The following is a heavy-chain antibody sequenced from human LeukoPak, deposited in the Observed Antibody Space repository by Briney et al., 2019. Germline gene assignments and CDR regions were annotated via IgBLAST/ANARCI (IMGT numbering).Heavy chain of an antibody. J-gene: IGHJ4*02. V-gene: IGHV1-46*01. CDR2: INPSGGST. Sequence: ASVTVSCKASGYTFTSYYMHWVRQAPGQGLEWMGIINPSGGSTSYAQKFQGRVTMTRDTSTSTVYMELSSLRSEDTAVYYCARHRGYCDSRGDGYYFDYWGQGTLVTVSS. CDR1: GYTFTSYY. CDR3: ARHRGYCDSRGDGYYFDY. D-gene: IGHD3-22*01.